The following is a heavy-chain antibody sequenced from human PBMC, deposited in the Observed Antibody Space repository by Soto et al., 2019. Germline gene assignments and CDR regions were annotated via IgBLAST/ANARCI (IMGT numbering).Heavy chain of an antibody. D-gene: IGHD1-1*01. Sequence: QVQLQQWGAGLVKPSETLSLSCAVYGQSFSGHSWAWIRQPPGKGLEWMGEINESGSTYYNPSLKSRVTISTDTSKNQFSLKLSSVSAADTAAYVCARGSGIVALPGELEDVKYDYWGQGTLVNVSS. J-gene: IGHJ4*02. CDR3: ARGSGIVALPGELEDVKYDY. CDR1: GQSFSGHS. V-gene: IGHV4-34*01. CDR2: INESGST.